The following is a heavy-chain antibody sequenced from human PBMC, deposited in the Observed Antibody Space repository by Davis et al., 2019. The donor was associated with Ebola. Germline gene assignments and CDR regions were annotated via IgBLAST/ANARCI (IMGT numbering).Heavy chain of an antibody. CDR1: TFTLSRYW. CDR3: AREPRGLYGMDV. CDR2: INSDGSST. V-gene: IGHV3-74*01. D-gene: IGHD5-12*01. Sequence: GESLKISCEASTFTLSRYWMHWVRQAPGKGLLWVSRINSDGSSTIYADSVKGRFTISRDNAKKTLYLQANSLRAEDTAVYYCAREPRGLYGMDVWGKGTTVTVSS. J-gene: IGHJ6*04.